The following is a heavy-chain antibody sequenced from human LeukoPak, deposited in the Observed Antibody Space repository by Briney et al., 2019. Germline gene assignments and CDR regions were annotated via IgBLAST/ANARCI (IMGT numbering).Heavy chain of an antibody. CDR3: ARDPSLRVTLDY. J-gene: IGHJ4*02. CDR2: ISYDGNTK. V-gene: IGHV3-33*01. Sequence: PGGSLRLSCAASGFTFTNYGMRWVRQAPGKGLEWVAMISYDGNTKYYADSVKGRFTISRDNSKNTLSLQMNSLRAEDTAVYFCARDPSLRVTLDYWGQGTRVTVSS. D-gene: IGHD5/OR15-5a*01. CDR1: GFTFTNYG.